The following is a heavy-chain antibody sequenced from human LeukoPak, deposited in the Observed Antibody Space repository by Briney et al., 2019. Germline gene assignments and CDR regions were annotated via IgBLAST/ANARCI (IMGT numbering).Heavy chain of an antibody. D-gene: IGHD5-18*01. V-gene: IGHV1-18*01. CDR2: ISAYNGNT. CDR3: ARDFVDTVMVVDY. Sequence: ASVKVSCKASGYTFTSYGISWVRQASGQGLEWMGWISAYNGNTNYAQKFQDRVTMTTDTPTSTAYMELRSLRSDDTAVYYCARDFVDTVMVVDYWGQGTLVTFSS. CDR1: GYTFTSYG. J-gene: IGHJ4*02.